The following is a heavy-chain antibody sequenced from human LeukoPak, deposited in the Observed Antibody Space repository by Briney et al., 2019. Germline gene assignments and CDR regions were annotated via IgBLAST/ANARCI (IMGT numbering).Heavy chain of an antibody. CDR3: ARIEGDYYDSGAFDY. V-gene: IGHV4-39*01. CDR1: GGSISSSSYY. CDR2: IYYSGST. D-gene: IGHD3-22*01. Sequence: SETLSLTCTVSGGSISSSSYYWGWIRQPPGKGLEWIGSIYYSGSTYYNPSLKSRVTISVDTSKNQFSLKLSSVTAADTAVYYCARIEGDYYDSGAFDYWGQGTLVTVSS. J-gene: IGHJ4*02.